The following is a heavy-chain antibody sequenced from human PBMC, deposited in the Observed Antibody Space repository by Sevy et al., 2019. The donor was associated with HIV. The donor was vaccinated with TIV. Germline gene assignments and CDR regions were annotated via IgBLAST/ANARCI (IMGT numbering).Heavy chain of an antibody. V-gene: IGHV3-74*01. D-gene: IGHD5-12*01. J-gene: IGHJ6*02. CDR3: VIDGYNFYGMDV. Sequence: GGSLRLSCAASGFTFSSYWMHWVRQAPGKGLVWVSRINSDGSSTSYADSVKGRFTISRDNAKNTLYLQMNSLRAEDTAVYYCVIDGYNFYGMDVWGQGTTVTVSS. CDR1: GFTFSSYW. CDR2: INSDGSST.